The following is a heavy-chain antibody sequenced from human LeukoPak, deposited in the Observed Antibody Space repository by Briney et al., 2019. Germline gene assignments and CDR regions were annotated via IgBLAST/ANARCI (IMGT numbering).Heavy chain of an antibody. CDR1: GFTFSTYG. Sequence: GGSLGLSCAASGFTFSTYGMHWVRQAPGKGLEWVAFIRYDGGNKYYVDSVKGRFTISRDNSKNTLYLQMNSLRAEDTAVYYCAKDGYSYGLRQDLDYWGQGSLVTVSS. CDR2: IRYDGGNK. CDR3: AKDGYSYGLRQDLDY. J-gene: IGHJ4*02. D-gene: IGHD5-18*01. V-gene: IGHV3-30*02.